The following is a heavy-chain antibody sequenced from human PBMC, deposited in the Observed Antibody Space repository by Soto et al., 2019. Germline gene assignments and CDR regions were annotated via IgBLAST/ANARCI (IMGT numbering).Heavy chain of an antibody. CDR2: MNPNSGNT. CDR3: ARGRTGTIFGVVKYYFDH. Sequence: GASVKVSCKASGYTFTSYDINWVRQATGQGLEWMGWMNPNSGNTGYAQKFQGRVTMTRNTSISTAYMELSSLRSEDTAVYYCARGRTGTIFGVVKYYFDHWGQGTLVTVSS. D-gene: IGHD3-3*01. V-gene: IGHV1-8*01. CDR1: GYTFTSYD. J-gene: IGHJ4*02.